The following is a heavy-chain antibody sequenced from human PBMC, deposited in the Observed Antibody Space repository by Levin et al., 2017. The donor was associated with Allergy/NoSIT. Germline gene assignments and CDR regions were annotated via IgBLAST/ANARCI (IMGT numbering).Heavy chain of an antibody. CDR3: AREGTYYDFWSGYFWRWFDP. J-gene: IGHJ5*02. CDR2: MNPNSGNT. D-gene: IGHD3-3*01. V-gene: IGHV1-8*01. Sequence: ASVKVSCKASGYTFTSYDINWVRQATGQGLEWMGWMNPNSGNTGYAQKFQGRVTMTRNTSISTAYMELSSLRSEDTAVYYCAREGTYYDFWSGYFWRWFDPWGQGTLVTVSS. CDR1: GYTFTSYD.